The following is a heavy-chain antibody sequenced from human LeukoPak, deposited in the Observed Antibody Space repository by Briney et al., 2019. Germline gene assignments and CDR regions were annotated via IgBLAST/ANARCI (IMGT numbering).Heavy chain of an antibody. V-gene: IGHV5-51*01. D-gene: IGHD3-3*01. CDR2: IYPGDSDT. Sequence: GESLKISCKGSGYSFTSYWIGWVRQMHGKGLEWMGIIYPGDSDTRYSPSFQGQVTISADKSISTAYLQWSSLKASDTAMYYCARYCSSTSCPTVYYDFWSGYYGRGYYYYGMDVWGQGTTVTVSS. J-gene: IGHJ6*02. CDR3: ARYCSSTSCPTVYYDFWSGYYGRGYYYYGMDV. CDR1: GYSFTSYW.